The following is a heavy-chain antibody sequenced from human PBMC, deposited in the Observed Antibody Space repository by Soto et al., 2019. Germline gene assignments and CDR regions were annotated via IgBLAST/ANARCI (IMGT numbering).Heavy chain of an antibody. V-gene: IGHV1-18*01. Sequence: QVQLVQSGAEVKKPGASVKVSCKASGYTFSSYGISWVRQAPGQGLEWMGWISAYNGNTNYEQKVQGRVTMTTDTSTSTAYMELRSLRSDDTAVYYCARDPSIVGASALDYWGQGTLVTVSA. CDR2: ISAYNGNT. D-gene: IGHD1-26*01. CDR1: GYTFSSYG. J-gene: IGHJ4*02. CDR3: ARDPSIVGASALDY.